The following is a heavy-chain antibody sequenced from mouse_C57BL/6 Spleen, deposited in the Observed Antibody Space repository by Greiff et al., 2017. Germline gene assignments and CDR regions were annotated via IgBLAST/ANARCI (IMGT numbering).Heavy chain of an antibody. CDR3: ARWYGSSSY. D-gene: IGHD1-1*01. CDR2: INPGSGGT. J-gene: IGHJ3*01. CDR1: GYAFTNYL. Sequence: VKLQESGAELVRPGTSVKVSCKASGYAFTNYLIEWVKQRPGQGLEWIGVINPGSGGTNYNEKFKGKATLTADKSSSTAYMQLSSLTSEDSAVYFCARWYGSSSYWGQGTLVTVSA. V-gene: IGHV1-54*01.